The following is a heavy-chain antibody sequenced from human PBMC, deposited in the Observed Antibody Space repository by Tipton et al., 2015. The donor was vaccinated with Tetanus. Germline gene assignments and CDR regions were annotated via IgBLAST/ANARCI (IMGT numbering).Heavy chain of an antibody. Sequence: SLRLSCVASGFAFSSYDMHWVRQTPGKGLEWLAVLSYDGTHEHYADSVKGRFTISRDNSENILFLQMSSLRAEDTAVYYCAKDKCGGSCYIVYWYFDLWGRGTLVPVSS. CDR2: LSYDGTHE. D-gene: IGHD2-15*01. CDR1: GFAFSSYD. CDR3: AKDKCGGSCYIVYWYFDL. V-gene: IGHV3-30*18. J-gene: IGHJ2*01.